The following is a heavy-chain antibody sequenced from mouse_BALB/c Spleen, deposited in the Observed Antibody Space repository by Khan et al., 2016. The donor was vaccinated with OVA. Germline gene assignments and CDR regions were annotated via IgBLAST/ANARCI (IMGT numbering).Heavy chain of an antibody. CDR3: ARQPYYKYGIMDY. J-gene: IGHJ4*01. D-gene: IGHD2-14*01. CDR2: ICSDGST. V-gene: IGHV2-6-1*01. Sequence: QVQLKESGPGLVAPSQSLSITCTISGFSLTNYGVHWVRQPPGKGLEWLVVICSDGSTTYNTALNSSLTISKDNSKSKAFLKMNSLHTDDTATYFCARQPYYKYGIMDYWGQGTSVTVSS. CDR1: GFSLTNYG.